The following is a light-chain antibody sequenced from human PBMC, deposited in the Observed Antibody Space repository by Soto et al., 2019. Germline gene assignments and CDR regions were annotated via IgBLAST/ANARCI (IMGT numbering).Light chain of an antibody. Sequence: THYPATLSVYPGERATLSCRASQSVSSNLAWYQQKPGQAPRLLIYGASSRATGIPDRFSGSGSGTDFTLTISRLEPEDFAVYYCQQRSNWPPITFGQGTRLEI. J-gene: IGKJ5*01. CDR2: GAS. CDR1: QSVSSN. CDR3: QQRSNWPPIT. V-gene: IGKV3D-20*02.